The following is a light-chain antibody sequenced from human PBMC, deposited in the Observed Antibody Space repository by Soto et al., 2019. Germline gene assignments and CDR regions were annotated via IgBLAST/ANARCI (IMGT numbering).Light chain of an antibody. V-gene: IGKV1-8*01. CDR3: QQYYSYPRT. CDR2: AAS. CDR1: QGISSY. J-gene: IGKJ1*01. Sequence: AIRMTQSPSSLSASTGDRVTITCRASQGISSYLAWYQQKPGKAPKLLIYAASTLQSGVPSRFSGSGSGTDFTLTISCLQSEDFATYYCQQYYSYPRTFXQGTKADIK.